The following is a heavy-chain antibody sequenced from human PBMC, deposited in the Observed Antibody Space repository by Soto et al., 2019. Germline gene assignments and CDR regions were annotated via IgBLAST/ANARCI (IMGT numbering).Heavy chain of an antibody. CDR3: AKEFMVRGVPPLSFGMDV. CDR2: ISGSGGST. CDR1: GFTFSSYA. J-gene: IGHJ6*02. Sequence: LRLSCAASGFTFSSYAMSWVRQAPGKGLEWVSGISGSGGSTYYADPVKGRFTISRDNSKNTLYLQVNSLRAEDTALYYCAKEFMVRGVPPLSFGMDVWGQGTTVTVSS. D-gene: IGHD3-10*01. V-gene: IGHV3-23*01.